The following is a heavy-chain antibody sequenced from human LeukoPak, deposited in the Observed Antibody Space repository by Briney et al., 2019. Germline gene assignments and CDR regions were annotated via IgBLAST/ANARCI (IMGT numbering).Heavy chain of an antibody. CDR3: AKDDAGRFDYSSPLDH. V-gene: IGHV3-33*06. Sequence: PGGSLRLSWEVSGCTFSHFGMHWVRQAPGTGREWVAVIWSDATNEYYADSGKGRFTISRANFKRKVSLEMNSTTVEDTAVYHCAKDDAGRFDYSSPLDHWGQGSLVIVSS. CDR2: IWSDATNE. D-gene: IGHD4-11*01. J-gene: IGHJ5*02. CDR1: GCTFSHFG.